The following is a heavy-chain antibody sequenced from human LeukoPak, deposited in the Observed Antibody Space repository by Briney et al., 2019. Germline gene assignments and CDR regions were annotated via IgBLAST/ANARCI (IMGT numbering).Heavy chain of an antibody. V-gene: IGHV4-38-2*02. CDR3: ATEYYDFWSGRPNAFDI. CDR2: IYHSGST. Sequence: PSETLSLTCTVSGYSISSGYYRGWIRQPPGKGLEWIGSIYHSGSTYYNPSLKSRVTISVDTSKNQFSLKLSSVTAADTAVYYCATEYYDFWSGRPNAFDIWGQGTMVTVSS. J-gene: IGHJ3*02. CDR1: GYSISSGYY. D-gene: IGHD3-3*01.